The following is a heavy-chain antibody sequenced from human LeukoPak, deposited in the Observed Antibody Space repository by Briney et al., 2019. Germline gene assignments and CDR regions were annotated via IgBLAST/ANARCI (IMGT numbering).Heavy chain of an antibody. D-gene: IGHD6-19*01. Sequence: PGGSLRLSCAASGFTFSSHAVTWVRQASGKGLEWVSSIRGSGGNTYYADSVKGRFTISRDNFQNTLYLQMNSLRSDDTAVYYCATGPSRAGTYPVRLDYWGQGTLVTVSS. CDR1: GFTFSSHA. J-gene: IGHJ4*02. V-gene: IGHV3-23*01. CDR2: IRGSGGNT. CDR3: ATGPSRAGTYPVRLDY.